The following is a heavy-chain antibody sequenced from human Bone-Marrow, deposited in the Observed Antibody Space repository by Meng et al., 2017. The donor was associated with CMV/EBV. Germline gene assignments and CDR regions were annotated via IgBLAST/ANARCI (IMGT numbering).Heavy chain of an antibody. J-gene: IGHJ4*02. CDR2: ISYDGSNK. CDR3: ARSPEDIVVVPAANDY. CDR1: GFTFSSYA. Sequence: GFTFSSYAMHWVRQAPGKGLEWVAVISYDGSNKYYAASVKGRFTISRDNSKNTLYLQMNSLRAEDTAVYYCARSPEDIVVVPAANDYWGQGTLVTVSS. D-gene: IGHD2-2*01. V-gene: IGHV3-30*04.